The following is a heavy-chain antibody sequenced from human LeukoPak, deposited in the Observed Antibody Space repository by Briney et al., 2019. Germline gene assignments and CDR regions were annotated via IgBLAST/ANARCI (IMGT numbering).Heavy chain of an antibody. V-gene: IGHV3-64*02. CDR3: ATRHEYSYPY. D-gene: IGHD5-18*01. Sequence: GGSLRLSCAASGFIFNNYAIHWVRQAPGKGLEYVSAIGGNGDTSYYADSVKGRFTISRDNSKNTVHLQMGSLRTEDMAVYYCATRHEYSYPYWGQGTLVTVSS. J-gene: IGHJ4*02. CDR2: IGGNGDTS. CDR1: GFIFNNYA.